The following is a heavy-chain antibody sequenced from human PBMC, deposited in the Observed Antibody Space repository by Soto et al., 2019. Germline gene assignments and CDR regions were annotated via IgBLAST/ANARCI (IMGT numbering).Heavy chain of an antibody. CDR3: YARNAGGGSSSLHPVGVPGLLGGMDV. Sequence: QVQLVQSGAEVKKPGASVKVSCKASGYTFTSYAMHWVRQAPGQRLEWMGWINAGNGNTKYSQKFQGKVTITRDTPASTTYKGLSRLRSEDTALSYCYARNAGGGSSSLHPVGVPGLLGGMDVWGQGTTVTVSS. J-gene: IGHJ6*02. D-gene: IGHD6-6*01. V-gene: IGHV1-3*01. CDR1: GYTFTSYA. CDR2: INAGNGNT.